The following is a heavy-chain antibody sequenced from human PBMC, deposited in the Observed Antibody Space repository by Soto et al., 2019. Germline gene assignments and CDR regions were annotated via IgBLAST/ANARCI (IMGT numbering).Heavy chain of an antibody. CDR3: ATERGAGTGYHH. Sequence: TLSLTCTVSGDSISSYFWSWIRQPPGKGLEWIGYIYSSGTTNYNPSLKSRVTISLDTSKNQFSLKLTSVTAADTAVYYCATERGAGTGYHHWGQGTLVTVSS. J-gene: IGHJ4*02. D-gene: IGHD3-9*01. V-gene: IGHV4-59*01. CDR2: IYSSGTT. CDR1: GDSISSYF.